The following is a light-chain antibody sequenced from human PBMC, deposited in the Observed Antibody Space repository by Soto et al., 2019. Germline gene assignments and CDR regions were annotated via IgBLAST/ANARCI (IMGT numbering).Light chain of an antibody. V-gene: IGKV4-1*01. Sequence: DIVMTQSPDSLAVSLGERATINCKSSQSILYNSNNKNYLAWYQQKAGQPPKLLIYWASTRESGVPDRFSGSGSGTDFTLTISSLQAEDVAVYYCQQYHDTPRTFGQGTKVETK. CDR2: WAS. J-gene: IGKJ1*01. CDR1: QSILYNSNNKNY. CDR3: QQYHDTPRT.